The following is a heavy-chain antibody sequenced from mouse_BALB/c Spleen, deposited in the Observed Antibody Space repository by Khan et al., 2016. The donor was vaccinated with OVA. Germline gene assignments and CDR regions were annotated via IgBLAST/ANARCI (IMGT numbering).Heavy chain of an antibody. D-gene: IGHD2-12*01. V-gene: IGHV1-5*01. Sequence: EVQLQESGTVLARPGSSVKMSCKTSGYSFTNYLIHWVKQRPGKGLEWIGDIYPGNSETTYNQKFKDKAKLTADTSASTAYMELSSLTNEDFAVYYCTRGGYSSFAYWGQGTLVTVAA. CDR1: GYSFTNYL. CDR2: IYPGNSET. CDR3: TRGGYSSFAY. J-gene: IGHJ3*01.